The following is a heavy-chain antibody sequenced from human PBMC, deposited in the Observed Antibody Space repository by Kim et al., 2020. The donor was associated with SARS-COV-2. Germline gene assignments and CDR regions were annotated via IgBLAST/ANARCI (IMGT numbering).Heavy chain of an antibody. V-gene: IGHV4-34*01. CDR2: INHSEST. D-gene: IGHD1-1*01. CDR1: GGSFSGYY. Sequence: SETLSLTCAVYGGSFSGYYWSWIRQPPGKGLEWIGEINHSESTNSNPSLKSRVTISVDTSKNQFSLKLSSVTAADTAIYYCARGGRTFPKRYNWFDPWGQGTLVTVSS. J-gene: IGHJ5*02. CDR3: ARGGRTFPKRYNWFDP.